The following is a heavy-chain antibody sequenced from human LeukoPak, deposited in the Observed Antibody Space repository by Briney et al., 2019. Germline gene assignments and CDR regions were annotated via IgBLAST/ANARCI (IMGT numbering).Heavy chain of an antibody. Sequence: GGSLRLSCAASGFTFSSYAMSWVRQAPGKGLEWVSAISGSGGSTYYADSVKGRFTISRDNSKNTLYLRMNSLRAEDTAVYYCAKALYYYGSGYDYWGQGTLVTVSS. CDR3: AKALYYYGSGYDY. CDR2: ISGSGGST. CDR1: GFTFSSYA. D-gene: IGHD3-10*01. V-gene: IGHV3-23*01. J-gene: IGHJ4*02.